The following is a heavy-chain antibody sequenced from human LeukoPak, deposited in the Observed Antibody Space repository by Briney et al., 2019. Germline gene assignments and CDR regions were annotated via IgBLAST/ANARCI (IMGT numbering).Heavy chain of an antibody. D-gene: IGHD3-16*02. CDR2: ISSSAHYI. CDR3: AKDVIGIMITFGGIIVGFDY. CDR1: GFPLSAYT. V-gene: IGHV3-21*04. Sequence: GGSLRLSCAASGFPLSAYTMNWVRQAPGKGLEWVSCISSSAHYIYYADSVKGRFTISRDNARNSLSLQMNSLRAEDTAVYYCAKDVIGIMITFGGIIVGFDYWGQGTLVTVST. J-gene: IGHJ4*02.